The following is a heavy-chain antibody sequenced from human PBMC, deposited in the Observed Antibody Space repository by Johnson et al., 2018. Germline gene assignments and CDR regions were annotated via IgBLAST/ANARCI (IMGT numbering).Heavy chain of an antibody. CDR1: GFTFSSYS. V-gene: IGHV3-48*02. Sequence: EVQLVESGGGLVQPGGSLRLSCAASGFTFSSYSMNWVRQAPGKGLEWVSYISSSSSTKYYAASVKGRFTISRDNAKNSLYLQMNSLRDEDTAVYYCARAIVGKGYFQHWGQGTLVTVSS. J-gene: IGHJ1*01. D-gene: IGHD1-26*01. CDR2: ISSSSSTK. CDR3: ARAIVGKGYFQH.